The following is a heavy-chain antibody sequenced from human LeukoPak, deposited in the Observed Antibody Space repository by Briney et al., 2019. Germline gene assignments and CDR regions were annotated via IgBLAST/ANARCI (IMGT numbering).Heavy chain of an antibody. V-gene: IGHV3-30-3*01. CDR3: ASSEGRGVTTGY. J-gene: IGHJ4*02. D-gene: IGHD3-10*01. Sequence: GGSLRLSCAASGFTFSSYAMHWVRQAPGKGLEWVAVISYDGSNKYYADSVKGRFTISRENSKNTLYLQMNSLRAEDTAVYYCASSEGRGVTTGYWGQGTLVTVSS. CDR2: ISYDGSNK. CDR1: GFTFSSYA.